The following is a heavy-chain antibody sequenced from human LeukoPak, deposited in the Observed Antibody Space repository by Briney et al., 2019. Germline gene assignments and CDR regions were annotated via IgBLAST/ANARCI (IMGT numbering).Heavy chain of an antibody. CDR2: IRSKAYGGTT. V-gene: IGHV3-49*04. J-gene: IGHJ4*02. CDR1: GFTFGDYA. Sequence: GGSLRLSCTASGFTFGDYAMSWARQAPGKGLEWVGFIRSKAYGGTTEYAASVKGRFTISRDDSKSIAYLQMNSLKTEDTAVYYCTRDLYDFWSGYLLDYWGQGTLVTVSS. CDR3: TRDLYDFWSGYLLDY. D-gene: IGHD3-3*01.